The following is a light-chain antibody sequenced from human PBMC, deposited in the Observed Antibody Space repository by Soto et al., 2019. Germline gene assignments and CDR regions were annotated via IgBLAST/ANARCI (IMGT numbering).Light chain of an antibody. Sequence: DIVMTQSPDSLAVSLGERATINCKSRQSVLYSSSNRNYLTWYQQKPGQPPKLLIYWASTRDSGVPDRISGSASGSDFTVTIRSLQAEDVAVYYGHQYYTTPWTFGQGTKVEIK. CDR3: HQYYTTPWT. J-gene: IGKJ1*01. V-gene: IGKV4-1*01. CDR1: QSVLYSSSNRNY. CDR2: WAS.